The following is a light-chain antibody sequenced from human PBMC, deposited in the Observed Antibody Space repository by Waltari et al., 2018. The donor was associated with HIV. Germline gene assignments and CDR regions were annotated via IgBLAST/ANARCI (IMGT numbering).Light chain of an antibody. V-gene: IGLV2-23*02. CDR1: SRDIGAYNY. J-gene: IGLJ2*01. CDR2: DVG. Sequence: QSALTQPASVSGSPGQSITISCTGTSRDIGAYNYFSWYQQHPGKAHKLILYDVGTRPSGVSDRFSGSKSGNTASLTISGLQPEDEADYHCCAYAGPTGLSEVFGGGTKLTVL. CDR3: CAYAGPTGLSEV.